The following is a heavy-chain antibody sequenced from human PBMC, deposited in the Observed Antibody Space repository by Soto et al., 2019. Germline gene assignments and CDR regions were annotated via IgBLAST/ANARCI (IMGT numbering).Heavy chain of an antibody. D-gene: IGHD4-17*01. CDR2: IYYSGST. Sequence: PSETLSLTCTVSGGSISSYYWSWIRQPPGKGLEWIGYIYYSGSTNYNPSLKSRVTISVDTSKNQFSLKLSSVTAADTAVYYCARQRWFAYWGQGTLVTVSS. V-gene: IGHV4-59*01. CDR1: GGSISSYY. J-gene: IGHJ4*02. CDR3: ARQRWFAY.